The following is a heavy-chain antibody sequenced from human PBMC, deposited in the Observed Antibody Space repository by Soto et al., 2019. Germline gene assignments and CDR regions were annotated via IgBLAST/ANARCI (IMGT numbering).Heavy chain of an antibody. Sequence: PSETLSLTCTVSGGSISSYYWSWIRQPPGKGLEWIGYIYYSGSTNYNPSLKSRVTISVDTSKNQFSLKLSSVTAADTAVYYCARDRSARLEEXSSWYGYYYYYGMDVWGQGTTVTVSS. CDR1: GGSISSYY. CDR3: ARDRSARLEEXSSWYGYYYYYGMDV. J-gene: IGHJ6*02. V-gene: IGHV4-59*01. D-gene: IGHD6-13*01. CDR2: IYYSGST.